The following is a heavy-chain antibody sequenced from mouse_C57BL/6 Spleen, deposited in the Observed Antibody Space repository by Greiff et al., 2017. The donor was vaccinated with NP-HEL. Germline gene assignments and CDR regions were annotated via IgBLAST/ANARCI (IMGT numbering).Heavy chain of an antibody. Sequence: QVHVKQPGTELVKPGASVKLSCKASGYTFTSYWMHWVKQRPGQGLEWIGNINPSNGGTNYNEKFKSKATLTVDKSSSTAYMQLSSLTSEDSAVYYCARSGDYDGAWFAYWGQGTLVTVSA. D-gene: IGHD2-4*01. CDR2: INPSNGGT. CDR3: ARSGDYDGAWFAY. CDR1: GYTFTSYW. J-gene: IGHJ3*01. V-gene: IGHV1-53*01.